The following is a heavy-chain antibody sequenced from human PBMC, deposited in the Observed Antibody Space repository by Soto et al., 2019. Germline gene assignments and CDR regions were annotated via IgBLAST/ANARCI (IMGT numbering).Heavy chain of an antibody. D-gene: IGHD6-13*01. J-gene: IGHJ4*02. V-gene: IGHV1-69*13. CDR3: ARRGGLAAAGSYFDY. CDR1: GGTFSSYA. CDR2: IIPIFGTA. Sequence: ASVKVSCKAAGGTFSSYAISWVRQAPGQGLEWMGGIIPIFGTANYAQKFQGRVTITADESTSTAYMELSSLRSEDTAVYYCARRGGLAAAGSYFDYWGQGTLVTVSS.